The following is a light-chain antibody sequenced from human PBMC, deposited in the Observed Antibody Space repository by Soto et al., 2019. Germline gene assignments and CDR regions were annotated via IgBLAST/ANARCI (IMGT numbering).Light chain of an antibody. CDR2: EGF. CDR3: SSYAGSTTYG. J-gene: IGLJ1*01. CDR1: SNDVGTYNL. V-gene: IGLV2-23*01. Sequence: ALTQPASVSGSPGQSITLSCTGTSNDVGTYNLVSWYQQHPGKAPKLIIFEGFKRPSGVSNRFSGSKSGNTASLTISGLQAEDEADYYCSSYAGSTTYGFGTGTTVT.